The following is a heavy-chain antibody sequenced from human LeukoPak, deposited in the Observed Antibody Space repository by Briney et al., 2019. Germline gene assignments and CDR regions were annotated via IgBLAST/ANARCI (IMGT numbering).Heavy chain of an antibody. CDR3: ARGIPGLREWFDT. CDR2: IYYSGST. CDR1: GGSISSSSYY. V-gene: IGHV4-39*01. D-gene: IGHD5-18*01. J-gene: IGHJ5*02. Sequence: SETLSLTCTVSGGSISSSSYYWGWIRQPPGKGLEWIGSIYYSGSTYYNPSLKSRVTISVDTSKNQFSLKLSSVPAADTAVYYCARGIPGLREWFDTWGQGTLVTVSS.